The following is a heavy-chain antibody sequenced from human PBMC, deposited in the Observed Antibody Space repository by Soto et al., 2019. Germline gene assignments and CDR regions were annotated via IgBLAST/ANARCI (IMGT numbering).Heavy chain of an antibody. V-gene: IGHV3-23*01. Sequence: HPGGSLRLSCVGSGFTFCNYWMHWVRQAPGKGLEWVSAISGSGGSTYYADSVKGRFTISRDNSKNTLYLQMNSLRAEDTAVYYCAKAKWLDPFDYWGQGTLVTVSS. J-gene: IGHJ4*02. CDR3: AKAKWLDPFDY. CDR1: GFTFCNYW. CDR2: ISGSGGST. D-gene: IGHD6-19*01.